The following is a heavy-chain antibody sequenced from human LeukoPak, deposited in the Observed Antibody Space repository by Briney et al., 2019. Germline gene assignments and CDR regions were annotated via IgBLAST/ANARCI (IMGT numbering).Heavy chain of an antibody. J-gene: IGHJ4*02. V-gene: IGHV4-34*01. CDR1: GGSFSGYY. D-gene: IGHD6-19*01. Sequence: SETLSLTCAVYGGSFSGYYWSWIRQPPGKGLEWIGEINHSGSTNYNPSLKSRVTISVDTSKNQFSLKLSSVTAADTAVYYCARSVAGNFDYWGQGTLVTVSS. CDR3: ARSVAGNFDY. CDR2: INHSGST.